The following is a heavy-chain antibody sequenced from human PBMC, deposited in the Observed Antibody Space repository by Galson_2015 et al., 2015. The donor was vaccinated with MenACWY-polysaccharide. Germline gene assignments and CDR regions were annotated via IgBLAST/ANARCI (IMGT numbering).Heavy chain of an antibody. CDR1: GFSLSTYW. Sequence: SLRLSCAASGFSLSTYWMHWVRHAPGKGLVWVSRINADGSATGYADSVRGRFTISRDNAKNTLYLEVNSLRAEDTAVYYCTKAGAKYYRGSNCHFNWFDPWGQGTLVTVSS. J-gene: IGHJ5*02. V-gene: IGHV3-74*01. CDR2: INADGSAT. CDR3: TKAGAKYYRGSNCHFNWFDP. D-gene: IGHD5-12*01.